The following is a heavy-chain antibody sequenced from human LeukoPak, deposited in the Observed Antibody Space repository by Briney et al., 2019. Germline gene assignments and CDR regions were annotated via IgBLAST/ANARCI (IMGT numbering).Heavy chain of an antibody. CDR2: IKEDGTET. J-gene: IGHJ4*02. D-gene: IGHD5-24*01. CDR1: GFMFSSNW. V-gene: IGHV3-7*03. CDR3: AKEGRSLQTY. Sequence: GGSLRLSCTASGFMFSSNWMSWVRLAPGKGLEWVANIKEDGTETYYVDSVKGRFTISRDNAKNSLYLQMNSLRVEDTAVYYCAKEGRSLQTYWGQGTLVTV.